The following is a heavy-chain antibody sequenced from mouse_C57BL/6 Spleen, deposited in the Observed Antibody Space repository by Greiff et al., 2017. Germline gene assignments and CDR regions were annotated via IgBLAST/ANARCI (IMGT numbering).Heavy chain of an antibody. Sequence: QVQLQQPGAELVMPGASVKLSCKASGYTFTSYWMHWVKPRPGQGLEWIGEIDPSDSYTNYNQKFKGKSTLTVDKSSSTAYMQLSSLTSEDSAVYYCARTGTLYYFDYWGQGTTLTVSS. CDR3: ARTGTLYYFDY. D-gene: IGHD4-1*01. CDR2: IDPSDSYT. V-gene: IGHV1-69*01. J-gene: IGHJ2*01. CDR1: GYTFTSYW.